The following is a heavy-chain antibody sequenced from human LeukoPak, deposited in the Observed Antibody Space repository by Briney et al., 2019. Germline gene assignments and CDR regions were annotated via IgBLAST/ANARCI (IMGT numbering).Heavy chain of an antibody. J-gene: IGHJ4*02. CDR2: ITRDGSST. CDR1: GFTFSSSW. CDR3: AKASSGKQAAGYFDY. D-gene: IGHD6-13*01. Sequence: PGGSLRLSCAASGFTFSSSWMHWVRQAPGKGLVWVSRITRDGSSTTYADSVKGRFTTSRDNAKNTLYLQMDSLSDDDTAVYYCAKASSGKQAAGYFDYWGQGTLVTVSS. V-gene: IGHV3-74*01.